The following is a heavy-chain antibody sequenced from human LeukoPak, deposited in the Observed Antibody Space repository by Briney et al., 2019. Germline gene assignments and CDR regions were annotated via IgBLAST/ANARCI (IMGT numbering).Heavy chain of an antibody. CDR2: IYHSGST. V-gene: IGHV4-30-2*01. CDR1: GGSISSGGYS. J-gene: IGHJ3*02. D-gene: IGHD6-19*01. CDR3: ARDSPYSSNAFDI. Sequence: PSQTLSLTCAVSGGSISSGGYSWSWIRQPPGKGLEWIGYIYHSGSTYYNPSLKSRVTISVDRSKNQFSLKLSSVTAADTAVYYCARDSPYSSNAFDIWGQGTMVTASS.